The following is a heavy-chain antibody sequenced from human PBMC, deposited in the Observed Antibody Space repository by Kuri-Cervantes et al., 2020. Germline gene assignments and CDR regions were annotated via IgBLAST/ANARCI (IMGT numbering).Heavy chain of an antibody. CDR1: GYSFTSYW. J-gene: IGHJ5*02. CDR3: ARFEADDSSGYYYGGWFDP. Sequence: GESLKISCKGSGYSFTSYWIGWVRQLPGKGLEWMAIIYPGGSDTLYSPSFQGQVTVSVDKSISTAYLQWGSLKASDTAMYYCARFEADDSSGYYYGGWFDPWGQGTLVTVFS. CDR2: IYPGGSDT. D-gene: IGHD3-22*01. V-gene: IGHV5-51*01.